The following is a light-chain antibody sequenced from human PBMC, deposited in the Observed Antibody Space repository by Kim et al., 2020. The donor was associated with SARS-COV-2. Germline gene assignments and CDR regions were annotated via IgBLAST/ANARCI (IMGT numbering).Light chain of an antibody. J-gene: IGKJ2*01. CDR1: QSLVRSDGNTY. Sequence: DVVMTQSPLSLPVTLGQPASISCRSSQSLVRSDGNTYLNWYQQRPGQSPKRLIYQVSNRDSGVPDRFSGSGSGTDFTLKISRVEAEDVGVYFCMQGAHGYTFGQGTKLEIK. CDR3: MQGAHGYT. V-gene: IGKV2-30*02. CDR2: QVS.